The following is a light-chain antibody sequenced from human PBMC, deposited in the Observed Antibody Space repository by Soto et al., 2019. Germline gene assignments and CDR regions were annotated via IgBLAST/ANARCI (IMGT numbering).Light chain of an antibody. CDR2: EVS. CDR1: SSDVGSYNL. Sequence: QSALTQPGSVSGSPGQSITISSTGTSSDVGSYNLVSWYQQHPGKAPKLMIYEVSKRPSGVSNRFSGSKSGNTASLTISGIQAKDEADYYCCSYAGSFVVFGGGTKLTVL. CDR3: CSYAGSFVV. V-gene: IGLV2-23*02. J-gene: IGLJ2*01.